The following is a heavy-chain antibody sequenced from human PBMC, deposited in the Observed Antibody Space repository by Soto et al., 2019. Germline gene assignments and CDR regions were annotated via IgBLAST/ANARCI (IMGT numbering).Heavy chain of an antibody. V-gene: IGHV3-23*01. CDR3: AKDVITMVRGVTPYYFDY. CDR2: ISGSGGST. J-gene: IGHJ4*02. CDR1: GFTFSSYT. D-gene: IGHD3-10*01. Sequence: EVQLLESGGGLVQPGGSLRLSCAASGFTFSSYTMSWVRQAPGKGLEWVSAISGSGGSTYYADSVKGRFTISRDNSKNTLYLQMNSLRAEDTAVYYCAKDVITMVRGVTPYYFDYWGQGTLVTVSS.